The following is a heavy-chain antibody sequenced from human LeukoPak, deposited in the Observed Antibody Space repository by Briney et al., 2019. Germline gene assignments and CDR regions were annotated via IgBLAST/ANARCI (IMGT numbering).Heavy chain of an antibody. V-gene: IGHV3-11*01. CDR3: ARGRTFFGVVIGFSVYFDY. CDR1: GFTFSDYY. J-gene: IGHJ4*02. D-gene: IGHD3-3*01. Sequence: GGSLRLSCAASGFTFSDYYMSWIRQAPGKGLEGVSYISSSGSTIYYADSVKDRFTISRDNAKNSLYLQMNSLRAEDTAVYYCARGRTFFGVVIGFSVYFDYWGQGTLVTVSS. CDR2: ISSSGSTI.